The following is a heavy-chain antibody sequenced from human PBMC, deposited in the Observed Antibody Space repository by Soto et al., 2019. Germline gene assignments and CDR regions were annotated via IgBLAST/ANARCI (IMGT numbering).Heavy chain of an antibody. V-gene: IGHV4-39*01. CDR2: IYYSGST. D-gene: IGHD5-18*01. J-gene: IGHJ6*02. Sequence: SETLSLTCTVSGGSISSSSYYWVWIRHPPGKGLEWIGSIYYSGSTYYNPSLKSRVTISVDTSKNQFSLKLISVTAADTAVFYCARHSSYGSHYYYYGMDVWGQGTTVTVSS. CDR1: GGSISSSSYY. CDR3: ARHSSYGSHYYYYGMDV.